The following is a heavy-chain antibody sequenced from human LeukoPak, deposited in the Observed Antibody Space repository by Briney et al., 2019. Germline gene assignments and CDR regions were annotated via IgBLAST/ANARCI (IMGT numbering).Heavy chain of an antibody. V-gene: IGHV1-69*04. CDR3: ARDLGGSGYYYYYGMDV. CDR1: GGTFGSYA. D-gene: IGHD3-10*01. CDR2: IIPILGIA. Sequence: SVKVSCKASGGTFGSYAISWVRQAPGQGLEWMGRIIPILGIANYAQKFQGRVTITADKSTSTAYMELSSLRSEDTAVYYCARDLGGSGYYYYYGMDVWGQGTTVTVSS. J-gene: IGHJ6*02.